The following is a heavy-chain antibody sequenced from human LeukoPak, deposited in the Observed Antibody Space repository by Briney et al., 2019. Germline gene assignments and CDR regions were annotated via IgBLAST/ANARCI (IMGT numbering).Heavy chain of an antibody. J-gene: IGHJ6*02. V-gene: IGHV4-31*03. CDR2: IYYSGST. CDR3: ARDTRSFNLELRPGYYGMDV. CDR1: CGSISSGGYY. Sequence: SSHTLSLTYTLSCGSISSGGYYWSWIRHHPRKNLDCMGYIYYSGSTYYKPSLQSRVTISVDTSKNQFSLKLSSVTAADTAVYYCARDTRSFNLELRPGYYGMDVWGQGTTVNVSS. D-gene: IGHD1-7*01.